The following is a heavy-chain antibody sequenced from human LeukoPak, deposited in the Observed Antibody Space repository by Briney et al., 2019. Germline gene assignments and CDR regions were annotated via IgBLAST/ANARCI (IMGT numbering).Heavy chain of an antibody. CDR1: GYTFTSYG. J-gene: IGHJ4*02. V-gene: IGHV1-18*01. D-gene: IGHD1-1*01. Sequence: ASGKASCKASGYTFTSYGISWVRQAPGQGPEGMGWISAYNGNTNYAQKLQGRVTMTTDTSTSTAYMELRSLRSDDTAVYYCARVQLERSGEPFDYWGQGTLVTVSS. CDR2: ISAYNGNT. CDR3: ARVQLERSGEPFDY.